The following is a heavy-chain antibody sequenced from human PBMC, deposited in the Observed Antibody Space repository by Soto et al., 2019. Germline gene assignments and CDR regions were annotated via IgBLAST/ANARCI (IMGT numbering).Heavy chain of an antibody. V-gene: IGHV1-69*06. J-gene: IGHJ6*02. CDR3: ASGIIRGYYYYYGMDV. Sequence: GASVKVSCKASGGTFSSYAISWVRQAPGQGLEWMGGIIPTFGTANYAQKFQGRVTITADKSTSTAYMELSSLRSEDTAVYYCASGIIRGYYYYYGMDVWGQGTTVTVSS. CDR1: GGTFSSYA. D-gene: IGHD3-3*01. CDR2: IIPTFGTA.